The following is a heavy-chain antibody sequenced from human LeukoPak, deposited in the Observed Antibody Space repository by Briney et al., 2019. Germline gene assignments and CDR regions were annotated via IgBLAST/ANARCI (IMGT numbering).Heavy chain of an antibody. J-gene: IGHJ4*02. CDR2: IWYDGSNK. CDR3: ARGDYGDY. CDR1: GFTFDDYA. Sequence: PGGSLRLSCAASGFTFDDYAMHWVRQAPGKGLEWVAVIWYDGSNKYYADSVKGRFTISRDNSKNTLYLQMNSLRAEDTAVYYCARGDYGDYWGQGTLVTVSS. V-gene: IGHV3-33*08. D-gene: IGHD3-16*01.